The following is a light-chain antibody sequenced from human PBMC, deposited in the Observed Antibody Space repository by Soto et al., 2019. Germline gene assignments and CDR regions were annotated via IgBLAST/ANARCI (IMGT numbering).Light chain of an antibody. CDR1: SSDVGSYNL. Sequence: QSALTQPASMSGSPGQSITISCTGTSSDVGSYNLVSWYQHHPGEAPKLIIYDANKRPSGISNRFSGSKSGNTASLTISGLQAEDEADYYCCSYEGSTTFYVFGIGTKVTVL. CDR2: DAN. V-gene: IGLV2-23*01. J-gene: IGLJ1*01. CDR3: CSYEGSTTFYV.